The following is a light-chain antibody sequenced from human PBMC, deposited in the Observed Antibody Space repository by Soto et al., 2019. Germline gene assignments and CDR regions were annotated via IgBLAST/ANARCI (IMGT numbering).Light chain of an antibody. J-gene: IGKJ5*01. CDR3: QQYGSSPIT. Sequence: FTQSPVTLSLSAAERATGFCMASERVASNYLAWYQQKPGQAPRLLIYGASSRATGIPDRFSGSGSGTDFTLTISGLQSEDFAVYYCQQYGSSPITFGQGTRLEIK. CDR2: GAS. CDR1: ERVASNY. V-gene: IGKV3-20*01.